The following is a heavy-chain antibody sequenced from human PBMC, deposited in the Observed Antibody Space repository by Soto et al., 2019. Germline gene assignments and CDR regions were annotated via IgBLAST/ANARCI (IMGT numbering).Heavy chain of an antibody. D-gene: IGHD4-17*01. CDR3: ASRRKHDYGGNLFDS. Sequence: SVKVSCKASGGTFSSYAISWVRQAPGQGLEWMGGIIPIFGTANYAQKFQGRVTITADESTSTAYMELSSLRSEDTAVYYCASRRKHDYGGNLFDSWGQGTLVTVYS. CDR1: GGTFSSYA. J-gene: IGHJ4*02. CDR2: IIPIFGTA. V-gene: IGHV1-69*13.